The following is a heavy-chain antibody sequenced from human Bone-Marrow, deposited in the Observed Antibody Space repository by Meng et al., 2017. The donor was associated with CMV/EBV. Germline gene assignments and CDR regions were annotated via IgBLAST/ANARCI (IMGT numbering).Heavy chain of an antibody. CDR1: GFTFSDYY. D-gene: IGHD2-2*03. CDR2: ISSSGPTI. J-gene: IGHJ6*02. CDR3: ARDFLGYCSSTSWLSGYYYYYGMDV. Sequence: GGSLRLSCAASGFTFSDYYMSWIRQAPGKGLEWVSYISSSGPTIYYADSVKGRFTISRDNAKNSPYRQMNSLRAEDTAVYYCARDFLGYCSSTSWLSGYYYYYGMDVWGQGTTVTVSS. V-gene: IGHV3-11*04.